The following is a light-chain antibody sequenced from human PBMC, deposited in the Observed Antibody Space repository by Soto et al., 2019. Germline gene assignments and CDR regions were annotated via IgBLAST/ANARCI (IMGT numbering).Light chain of an antibody. Sequence: DIQVTQSPSTLSASVGDRVIIACRASQTADKWVAWYQQKPGKAPNVLIYDASRLESGVPSRFSGSGSGTLFTRTIINLQPDEFATYYCHQYNDYPYTFGQGTKVEI. CDR2: DAS. CDR3: HQYNDYPYT. V-gene: IGKV1-5*01. CDR1: QTADKW. J-gene: IGKJ2*01.